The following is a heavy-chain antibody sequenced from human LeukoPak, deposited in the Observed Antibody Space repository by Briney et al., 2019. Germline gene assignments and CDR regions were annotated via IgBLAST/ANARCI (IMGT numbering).Heavy chain of an antibody. J-gene: IGHJ3*02. D-gene: IGHD6-6*01. CDR3: AREASSSLRPDI. CDR1: GFTFSSYS. Sequence: GGSLRLSCAASGFTFSSYSMNWVRQAPGKGLEWVSSISSSSSYIYYADSVKGRFTISRDNAKNSLYLQMNSLRAEDTAAYYCAREASSSLRPDIWGQGTMDTVSS. CDR2: ISSSSSYI. V-gene: IGHV3-21*01.